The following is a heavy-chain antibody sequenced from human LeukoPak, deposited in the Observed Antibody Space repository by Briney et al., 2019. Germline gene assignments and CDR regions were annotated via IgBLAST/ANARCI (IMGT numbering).Heavy chain of an antibody. Sequence: GGSLRLSCAASGFTFSSYAMSWVRQAPGKGLEWVSVISGSGDSTYYVDSVKGRFTISRDNSKNTLYLQMNSLRAEDTAVYYCAKRRGLELLYYYYMDVWGKGTTVTVSS. CDR3: AKRRGLELLYYYYMDV. V-gene: IGHV3-23*01. CDR1: GFTFSSYA. D-gene: IGHD1-7*01. CDR2: ISGSGDST. J-gene: IGHJ6*03.